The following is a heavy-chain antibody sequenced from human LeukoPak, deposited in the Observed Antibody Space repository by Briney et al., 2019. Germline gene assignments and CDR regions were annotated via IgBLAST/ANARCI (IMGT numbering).Heavy chain of an antibody. D-gene: IGHD2-2*01. CDR2: IYYSGST. V-gene: IGHV4-30-4*01. Sequence: SQTLSLTCTVSCGSISSGDYYWSWIRQPPGKGLEWIGYIYYSGSTYYNPSLKSRVTISVDTSKSHSSLKLSSVTAADTAVYYCAREGYCSSTSCLDYWGQGNLVTVSS. CDR3: AREGYCSSTSCLDY. J-gene: IGHJ4*02. CDR1: CGSISSGDYY.